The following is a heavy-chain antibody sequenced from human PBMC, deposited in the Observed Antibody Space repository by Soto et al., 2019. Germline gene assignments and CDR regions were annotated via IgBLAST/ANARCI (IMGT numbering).Heavy chain of an antibody. CDR2: ISAGSSNI. CDR3: ARQYPSSTRHFDH. CDR1: GFTFRTYN. D-gene: IGHD6-6*01. J-gene: IGHJ4*02. Sequence: EVELVESGGGLVKPGGSLKLSCAASGFTFRTYNMIWVRQAPGKGLEWVSSISAGSSNIYYAPSVKGRFTISRDNAENLLYLQINSLRAEATAVYYCARQYPSSTRHFDHWGQGTLVIVSS. V-gene: IGHV3-21*01.